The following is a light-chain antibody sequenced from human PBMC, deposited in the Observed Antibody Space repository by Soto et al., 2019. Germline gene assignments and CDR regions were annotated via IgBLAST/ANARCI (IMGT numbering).Light chain of an antibody. CDR3: CSYAGSYNYV. Sequence: QSALTQPPSVSGSPGQSVTISCTGTSSDVGSYNYVSWYQQHPGKAPKLMIYDVSKRPSGVPDRFSGSKSGNTASLTISGIQAEDEADYYCCSYAGSYNYVFGTGTKVTVL. CDR1: SSDVGSYNY. V-gene: IGLV2-11*01. CDR2: DVS. J-gene: IGLJ1*01.